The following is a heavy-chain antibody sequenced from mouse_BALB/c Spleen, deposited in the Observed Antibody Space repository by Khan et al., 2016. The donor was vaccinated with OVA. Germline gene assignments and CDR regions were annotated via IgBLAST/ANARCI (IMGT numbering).Heavy chain of an antibody. CDR1: GYSITSDYA. V-gene: IGHV3-2*02. CDR3: ARSVTITTVVATDFDY. J-gene: IGHJ2*01. CDR2: ISYSGRT. Sequence: EVQLQESGPGLVKPSQSLSLTCTVTGYSITSDYAWNWIRQFPGNKLEWMGYISYSGRTSYNPSLKSRLSITRDSSKNHFFLQLSSVTTEDTASYYCARSVTITTVVATDFDYGGQGTTLTVSS. D-gene: IGHD1-1*01.